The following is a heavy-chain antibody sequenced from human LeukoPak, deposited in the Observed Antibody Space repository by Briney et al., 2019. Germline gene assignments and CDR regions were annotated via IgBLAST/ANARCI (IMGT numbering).Heavy chain of an antibody. CDR2: IYYSGST. CDR3: ARGRNLGWFDY. CDR1: GDSFSSYY. V-gene: IGHV4-59*01. Sequence: SETLSLTCTVSGDSFSSYYWSWIRQPPGKGLEWIGYIYYSGSTNYNPSLKSRVTISVDTSKNQFSLKLNSVTAADTAVYYCARGRNLGWFDYWGQGTLVTVSS. D-gene: IGHD3-16*01. J-gene: IGHJ5*01.